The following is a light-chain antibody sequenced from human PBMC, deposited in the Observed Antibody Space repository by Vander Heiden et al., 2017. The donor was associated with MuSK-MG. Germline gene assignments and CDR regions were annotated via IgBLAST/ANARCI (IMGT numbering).Light chain of an antibody. Sequence: EIVMTQSPATLSLSPGERATLSCRASQSIGSDLAWYQQKPGQAPRLLIYGASTRATGIKARFSGSGDGTEFNLTISSRQSEDFEVYHCQQWNACPPAYTFGQGTKLEIK. J-gene: IGKJ2*01. CDR1: QSIGSD. V-gene: IGKV3-15*01. CDR3: QQWNACPPAYT. CDR2: GAS.